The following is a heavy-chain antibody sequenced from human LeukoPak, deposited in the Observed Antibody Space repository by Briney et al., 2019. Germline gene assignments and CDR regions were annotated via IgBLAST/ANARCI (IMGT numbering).Heavy chain of an antibody. CDR3: ARAGTGYGESRRSYLDY. D-gene: IGHD3/OR15-3a*01. J-gene: IGHJ4*02. Sequence: SETLSLTCTVSGGSFSSYYWSWIRQPPGKGLEWIGYIYYSGSTNYNPSLKSRVTISVDTSKNQFSLKLSSVTAADTAVYYCARAGTGYGESRRSYLDYWGQGTLVTVSS. V-gene: IGHV4-59*01. CDR1: GGSFSSYY. CDR2: IYYSGST.